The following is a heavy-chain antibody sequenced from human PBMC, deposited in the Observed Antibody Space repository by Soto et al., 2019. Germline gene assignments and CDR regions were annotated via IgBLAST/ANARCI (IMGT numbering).Heavy chain of an antibody. J-gene: IGHJ6*02. Sequence: GASVKVSCKASGGTFSSYAISWVRQAPGQGLEWMGGIIPIFGTANYAQKFQGRVTITADESTSTAYMELSSLRSEDTAVYYCAREAPVGDYYYYGMDVWGQGTTVTVSS. CDR1: GGTFSSYA. CDR2: IIPIFGTA. CDR3: AREAPVGDYYYYGMDV. V-gene: IGHV1-69*13. D-gene: IGHD3-16*01.